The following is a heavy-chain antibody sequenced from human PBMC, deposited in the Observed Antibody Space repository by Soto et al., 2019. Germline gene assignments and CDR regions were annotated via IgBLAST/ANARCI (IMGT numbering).Heavy chain of an antibody. CDR1: GYTFSDYF. CDR3: ARIKWRLDYYSGTDV. CDR2: INPKTAAT. V-gene: IGHV1-2*02. D-gene: IGHD5-12*01. J-gene: IGHJ6*02. Sequence: QVQLVQSGAEVKKSGASVKVSCKASGYTFSDYFIQWLRQAPGQGLEWVAWINPKTAATNYAKKFQDRVTLTSDTSFTTAYLGLTRLRPDDTAVYYCARIKWRLDYYSGTDVWGQGTAVTVSS.